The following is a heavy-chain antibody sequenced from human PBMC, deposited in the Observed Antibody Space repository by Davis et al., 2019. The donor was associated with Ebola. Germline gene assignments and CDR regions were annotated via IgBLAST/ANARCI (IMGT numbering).Heavy chain of an antibody. Sequence: GESLKISCAASGFTFSSYSMNWVRQAPGKGLEWVSSISSSSSYIYYADSVKGRFTISRDNAKNSLYLQMNSLRAEDTAVYYCASHDSSGYYIAFDIWGQGTMVTVSS. V-gene: IGHV3-21*01. CDR3: ASHDSSGYYIAFDI. J-gene: IGHJ3*02. D-gene: IGHD3-22*01. CDR1: GFTFSSYS. CDR2: ISSSSSYI.